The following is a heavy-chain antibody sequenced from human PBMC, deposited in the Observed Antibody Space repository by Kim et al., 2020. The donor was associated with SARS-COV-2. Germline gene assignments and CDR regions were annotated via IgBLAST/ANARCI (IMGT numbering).Heavy chain of an antibody. D-gene: IGHD3-10*01. V-gene: IGHV1-8*01. Sequence: NTGYAQTFQGRVTMTRNTSISTAYMELSSLRSEDTAVYYCARGYYGSGKSWGQGTLVTVSS. J-gene: IGHJ5*02. CDR3: ARGYYGSGKS. CDR2: NT.